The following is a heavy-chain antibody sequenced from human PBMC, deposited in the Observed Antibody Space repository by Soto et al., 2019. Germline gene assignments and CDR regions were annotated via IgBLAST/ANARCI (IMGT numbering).Heavy chain of an antibody. CDR1: GFTFSNFD. Sequence: EVQLLESGGGLVQPGGSLTLSCAASGFTFSNFDMSWVRQAPGKGLEWVSVISASDVSTNYADSVQGRFTISRDNSKNTLYLQMNSLRAEDTAVYYCAKGGWLDDYWGQGTLVTVSA. V-gene: IGHV3-23*01. CDR2: ISASDVST. J-gene: IGHJ4*02. D-gene: IGHD6-19*01. CDR3: AKGGWLDDY.